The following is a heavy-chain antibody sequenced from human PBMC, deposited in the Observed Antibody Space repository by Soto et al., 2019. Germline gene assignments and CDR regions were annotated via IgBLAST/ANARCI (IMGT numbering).Heavy chain of an antibody. CDR3: ARERGDYDYVWGSYRPFDP. V-gene: IGHV3-48*03. CDR1: GLTFSNVW. D-gene: IGHD3-16*02. J-gene: IGHJ5*02. Sequence: PGGSLRLSCAASGLTFSNVWMTWVRQAPGKGLEWVSYISSSGSTIYYADSVKGRFTISRDNAKNSLYLQMNSLRAEDTAVYYCARERGDYDYVWGSYRPFDPWGQGTLVTVSS. CDR2: ISSSGSTI.